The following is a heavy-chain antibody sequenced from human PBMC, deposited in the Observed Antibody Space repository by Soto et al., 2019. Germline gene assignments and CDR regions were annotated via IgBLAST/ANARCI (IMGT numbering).Heavy chain of an antibody. CDR1: GYSFTTKW. CDR3: ARYWHSYSSNYFYGMDV. Sequence: GESLKISCKASGYSFTTKWIGWVRQMPGKGLEWMGIIYPDDSDTRYSPSFQGQVTVSADKSISTAYLQWSSLKASDTAMYYCARYWHSYSSNYFYGMDVWGQGTTVTVSS. J-gene: IGHJ6*02. V-gene: IGHV5-51*01. D-gene: IGHD5-18*01. CDR2: IYPDDSDT.